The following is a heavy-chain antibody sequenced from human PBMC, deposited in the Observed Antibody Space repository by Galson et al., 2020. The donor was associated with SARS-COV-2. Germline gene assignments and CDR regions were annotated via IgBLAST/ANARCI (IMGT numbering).Heavy chain of an antibody. V-gene: IGHV3-30*07. Sequence: GGSLRLSCAASGFTFSSYAMNWVRQAPGKGLEWVAVISYDGSNKYYADSVKGRFTISRDNSKNTMYLQMNSLRAEDSAVYYCARDPKSSHYYCYMDVWGKGTTVTVSS. D-gene: IGHD3-10*01. J-gene: IGHJ6*03. CDR2: ISYDGSNK. CDR3: ARDPKSSHYYCYMDV. CDR1: GFTFSSYA.